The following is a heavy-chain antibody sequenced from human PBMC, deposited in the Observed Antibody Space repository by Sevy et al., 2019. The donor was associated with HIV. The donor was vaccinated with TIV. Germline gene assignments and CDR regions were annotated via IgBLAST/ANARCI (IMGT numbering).Heavy chain of an antibody. CDR2: INPNSDGT. CDR3: ARAISSGYSGNDY. D-gene: IGHD3-22*01. J-gene: IGHJ4*02. Sequence: ASVKVSCKASGGTFSSYAISWGRQAPGRGLEYMGWINPNSDGTDYAQKFQGRVTMTSDTSITTAYMELSGLRSDDTAVYYCARAISSGYSGNDYWGQGTLVTVSS. CDR1: GGTFSSYA. V-gene: IGHV1-2*02.